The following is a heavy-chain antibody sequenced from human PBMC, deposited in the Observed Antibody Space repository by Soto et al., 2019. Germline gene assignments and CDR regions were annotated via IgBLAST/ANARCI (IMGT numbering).Heavy chain of an antibody. J-gene: IGHJ4*02. V-gene: IGHV3-72*01. CDR2: VRNKANSYTT. Sequence: EVQLVESGGGLVEPGGSLRLSCAASGFTFSDHYMDWVRQAPGKGLEWIGRVRNKANSYTTEYAASVRGRFTVSRDDSKNSLYLQMNSLKTEDTAMYYCVRNLAPGGTYYFDYWGQGTLVTVSS. CDR3: VRNLAPGGTYYFDY. CDR1: GFTFSDHY. D-gene: IGHD2-15*01.